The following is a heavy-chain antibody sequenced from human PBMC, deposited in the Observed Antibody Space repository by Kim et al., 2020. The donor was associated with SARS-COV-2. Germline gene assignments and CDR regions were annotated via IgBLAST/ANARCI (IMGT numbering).Heavy chain of an antibody. D-gene: IGHD2-2*01. CDR2: ISSSSSYI. CDR1: GFTFSSYS. CDR3: ARMPRTRYYYYGIDV. Sequence: GGSLRLSCAASGFTFSSYSMNWVRQAPGKGLEWVSSISSSSSYIYYADSVKGRFTISRDNAKNSLYLQMNSLTAEDTAVYYCARMPRTRYYYYGIDVWGQGTPVTVSS. V-gene: IGHV3-21*01. J-gene: IGHJ6*02.